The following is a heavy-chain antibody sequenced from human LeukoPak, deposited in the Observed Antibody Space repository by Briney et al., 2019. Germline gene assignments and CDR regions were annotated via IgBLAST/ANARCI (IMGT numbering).Heavy chain of an antibody. CDR1: GGSISSGSYY. CDR3: ARDSSSSSYLGSNWFDP. D-gene: IGHD6-13*01. Sequence: SETLSLTCTVSGGSISSGSYYWSWIRQPAGKGLEWTGRIYTSGSTNYNPSLKSRVTISVDTSKNQFSLKLSSVTAADTAVYYCARDSSSSSYLGSNWFDPWGQGTLVTVSS. V-gene: IGHV4-61*02. J-gene: IGHJ5*02. CDR2: IYTSGST.